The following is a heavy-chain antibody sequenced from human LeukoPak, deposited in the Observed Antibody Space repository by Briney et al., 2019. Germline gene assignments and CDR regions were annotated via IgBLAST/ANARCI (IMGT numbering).Heavy chain of an antibody. CDR1: GFTFSSYW. Sequence: GGSLRLSCAASGFTFSSYWMHWVRQAPGKGLVWVSRINSDGSSTSYADSVKGRFTISRDNAKNTLYLQMNSLRAEDTAVYYCARDRNYGGTSGYTSAALDIWGQGTMVTVSS. J-gene: IGHJ3*02. D-gene: IGHD4-23*01. V-gene: IGHV3-74*01. CDR2: INSDGSST. CDR3: ARDRNYGGTSGYTSAALDI.